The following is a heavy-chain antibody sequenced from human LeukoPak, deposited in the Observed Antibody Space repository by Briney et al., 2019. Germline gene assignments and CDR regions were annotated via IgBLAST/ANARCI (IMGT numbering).Heavy chain of an antibody. V-gene: IGHV4-34*01. CDR1: GGSFSGYY. Sequence: SETLSLTCAVYGGSFSGYYWSWIRQPPGKGLEWIGEINHSGSTNYNPSLKSRVTISVDTSKNQFSLKLSSVTAADTAVYYCARNRGMIVSWGQGTLVTVSS. CDR3: ARNRGMIVS. J-gene: IGHJ5*02. CDR2: INHSGST. D-gene: IGHD3-22*01.